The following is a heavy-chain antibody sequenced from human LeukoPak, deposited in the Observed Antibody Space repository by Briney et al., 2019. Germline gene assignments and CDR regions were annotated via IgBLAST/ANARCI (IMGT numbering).Heavy chain of an antibody. V-gene: IGHV5-51*01. CDR2: IYLGDYDT. J-gene: IGHJ4*02. D-gene: IGHD6-6*01. CDR1: ADSFTNCW. Sequence: GESLKISCQASADSFTNCWIAWVRQMPGKGLEWMGIIYLGDYDTRYSPSFRGRVTISVDKSIRAAHLHWSSLKASDTAVYYCARRGSNSSAIDYWAQGTLVSVSS. CDR3: ARRGSNSSAIDY.